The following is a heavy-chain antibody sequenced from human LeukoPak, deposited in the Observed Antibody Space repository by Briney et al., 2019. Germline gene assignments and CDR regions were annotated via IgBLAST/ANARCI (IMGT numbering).Heavy chain of an antibody. V-gene: IGHV4-59*08. CDR2: VHSNGDT. Sequence: SETLSLTCIISGGSISDYYWGWIRQPPGKGLEWIGYVHSNGDTDYNPSLKSRVTISVDTSKNQFSLKLSSVTAADTAVYYCARQNYVDIVDTDWFDPWGQGTLVTVSS. D-gene: IGHD5-12*01. J-gene: IGHJ5*02. CDR1: GGSISDYY. CDR3: ARQNYVDIVDTDWFDP.